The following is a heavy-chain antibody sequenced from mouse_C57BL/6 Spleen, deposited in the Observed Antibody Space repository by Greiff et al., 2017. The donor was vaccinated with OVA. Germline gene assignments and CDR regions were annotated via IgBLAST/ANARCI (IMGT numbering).Heavy chain of an antibody. CDR1: GYTFTDYE. J-gene: IGHJ2*01. CDR3: TRRTEDYFDY. V-gene: IGHV1-15*01. CDR2: IDPETGGT. Sequence: QVQLQQSGAELVRPGASVTLSCKASGYTFTDYEMHWVKQTPVHGLEWIGAIDPETGGTAYNQKFKGKAILTADKSSSTAYMELRSLTSEDSAVYYCTRRTEDYFDYWGQGTTLTVSS.